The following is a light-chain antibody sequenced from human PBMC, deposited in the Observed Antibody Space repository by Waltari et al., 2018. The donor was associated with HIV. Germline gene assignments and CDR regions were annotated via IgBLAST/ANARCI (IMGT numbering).Light chain of an antibody. CDR3: SSYTTSSTLV. Sequence: QSALTQPASVSGSPGQSITISCTGTSSDVCGYNYVSWYQQHPGKAPKLMIYEVTNRPSGVSNRFSGSKSANTASLTISGLQAEDEADYYCSSYTTSSTLVFGGGTKVTVL. CDR1: SSDVCGYNY. CDR2: EVT. J-gene: IGLJ2*01. V-gene: IGLV2-14*01.